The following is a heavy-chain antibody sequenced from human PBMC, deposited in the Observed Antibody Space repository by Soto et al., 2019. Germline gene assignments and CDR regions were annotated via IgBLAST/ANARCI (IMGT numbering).Heavy chain of an antibody. D-gene: IGHD6-13*01. Sequence: QVQLVQSGAEVKKPGASVKVSCKASGYTFTSYDINWVRQATGQGLEWMGWMNPNSGNTGYAQKFQGRVTMTRNTSISTAYMELRSLRSEDTAVYYCARYQSSSWFGAEYFQHWGQGTLVTVSS. J-gene: IGHJ1*01. CDR2: MNPNSGNT. CDR3: ARYQSSSWFGAEYFQH. CDR1: GYTFTSYD. V-gene: IGHV1-8*01.